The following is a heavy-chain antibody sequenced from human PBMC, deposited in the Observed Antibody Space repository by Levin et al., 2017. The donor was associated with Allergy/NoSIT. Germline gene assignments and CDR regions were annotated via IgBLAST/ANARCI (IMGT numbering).Heavy chain of an antibody. V-gene: IGHV4-59*01. Sequence: SETLSLTCTVSGGSISSYYWSWIRQPPGKGLEWIGYIYYSGSTNYNPSLKSRVTISVDTSKNQFSLKLSSVTAADTAVYYCARGGGYDGYGYFDYWGQGTLVTVSS. CDR2: IYYSGST. D-gene: IGHD5-12*01. CDR3: ARGGGYDGYGYFDY. CDR1: GGSISSYY. J-gene: IGHJ4*02.